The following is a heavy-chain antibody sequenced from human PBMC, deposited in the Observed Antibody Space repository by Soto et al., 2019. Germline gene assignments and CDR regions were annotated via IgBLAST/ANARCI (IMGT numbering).Heavy chain of an antibody. CDR3: ARDSSNWYGWFDP. J-gene: IGHJ5*02. CDR1: GGSVSSNTFY. D-gene: IGHD6-13*01. Sequence: QFQLQESGPALVKPSETLSLTCTVSGGSVSSNTFYWSWIRQPPGKGLEWIAYIHYSGSTYYNPSLKSRITISVDTSKNQFSLKLSSVIAADTAVYYCARDSSNWYGWFDPWGQGTLVTVSS. V-gene: IGHV4-61*01. CDR2: IHYSGST.